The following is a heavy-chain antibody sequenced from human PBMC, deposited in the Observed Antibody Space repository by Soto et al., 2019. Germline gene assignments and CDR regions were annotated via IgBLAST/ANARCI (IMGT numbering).Heavy chain of an antibody. V-gene: IGHV4-34*01. CDR2: INHSGNT. CDR1: GGSFSGYY. D-gene: IGHD6-13*01. Sequence: SETLSLTCAVYGGSFSGYYWSWIRQPPGKGLEWIGEINHSGNTNYNLSLKSRVTISVDTSKNQLFLNLSSVTAADTAMYYCARHHVRGRTIAGAAEFWGQGTLVTVSS. CDR3: ARHHVRGRTIAGAAEF. J-gene: IGHJ4*02.